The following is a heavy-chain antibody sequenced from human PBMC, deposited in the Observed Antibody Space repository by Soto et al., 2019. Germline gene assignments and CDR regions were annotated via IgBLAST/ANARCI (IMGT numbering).Heavy chain of an antibody. CDR2: INAGNGNT. CDR1: GYTFTSYA. J-gene: IGHJ4*02. CDR3: ARDAVAGKRWFDY. Sequence: ASVKVSCKASGYTFTSYAMHWVRQAPGQRLEWMGWINAGNGNTKYSQKFQGRVTITRDTSASTAYMELSSLRSEDTAVYYCARDAVAGKRWFDYWGQGTLVTSPQ. D-gene: IGHD6-19*01. V-gene: IGHV1-3*01.